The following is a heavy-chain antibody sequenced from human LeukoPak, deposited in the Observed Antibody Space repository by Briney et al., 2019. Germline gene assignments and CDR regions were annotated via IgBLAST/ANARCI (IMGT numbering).Heavy chain of an antibody. D-gene: IGHD2/OR15-2a*01. CDR1: GYSFINFG. J-gene: IGHJ4*02. CDR3: ARDAFMNLRLSDY. CDR2: ISPYHGQT. V-gene: IGHV1-18*01. Sequence: ASVTVSCRASGYSFINFGISWVRQAPGQGLEWMGWISPYHGQTNYAQKLQARITMTTDTSTSTAYMELRSLRSEDTAVYFRARDAFMNLRLSDYWGQGTLVTVYS.